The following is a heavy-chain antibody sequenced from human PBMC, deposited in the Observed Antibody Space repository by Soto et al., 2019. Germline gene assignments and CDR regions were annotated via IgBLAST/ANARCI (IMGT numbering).Heavy chain of an antibody. CDR2: ISGSGGST. V-gene: IGHV3-23*01. D-gene: IGHD1-1*01. Sequence: EVQLLESGGGLVQTGGSLRLSCAASGFTFSSYAMSWVRQAPGKGLEWVSTISGSGGSTYYADSEKGRFTISRDNSKNTLYLQVNSLRAEDTAVYYCAKDRSTTGTTVRFDPWCEGTLVTVSS. CDR1: GFTFSSYA. J-gene: IGHJ5*02. CDR3: AKDRSTTGTTVRFDP.